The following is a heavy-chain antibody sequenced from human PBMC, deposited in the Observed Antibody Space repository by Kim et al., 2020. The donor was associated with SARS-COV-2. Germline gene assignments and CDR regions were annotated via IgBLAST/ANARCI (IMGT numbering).Heavy chain of an antibody. CDR2: ISWDGGST. J-gene: IGHJ4*02. CDR1: GFTFDDYA. V-gene: IGHV3-43D*03. CDR3: AKDTYSYGYEFDY. D-gene: IGHD5-18*01. Sequence: GGSLRLSCAASGFTFDDYAMHWVRQAPGKGLEWVSLISWDGGSTYYADSVKGRFTISRDNSKNSLYLQMNSLRAEDTALYYCAKDTYSYGYEFDYWGQGTLVTVSS.